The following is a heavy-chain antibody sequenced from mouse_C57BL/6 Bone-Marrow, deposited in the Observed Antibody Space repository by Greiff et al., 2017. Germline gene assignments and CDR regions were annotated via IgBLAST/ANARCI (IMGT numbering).Heavy chain of an antibody. Sequence: VQLQQSGAELVRPGASVKLSCTASGFNIKDDYMHWVKQRPEQGLEWIGWIDPENGDTEYASKFQGKATITADTSSNTAYLQLSSLTSEDTAVYYCTIWFYFDYWGRGTTLTVSA. CDR2: IDPENGDT. V-gene: IGHV14-4*01. CDR1: GFNIKDDY. J-gene: IGHJ2*01. CDR3: TIWFYFDY. D-gene: IGHD2-2*01.